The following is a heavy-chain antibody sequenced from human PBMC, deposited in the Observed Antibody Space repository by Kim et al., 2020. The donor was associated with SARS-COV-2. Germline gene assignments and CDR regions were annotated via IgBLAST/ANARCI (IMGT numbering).Heavy chain of an antibody. CDR2: IYHSGST. J-gene: IGHJ6*02. CDR1: GGSISSSNW. D-gene: IGHD2-2*01. Sequence: SETLSLTCAVSGGSISSSNWWSWVRQPPGKGLEWIGEIYHSGSTNYNPSLKSRLTISVDKSKNQFSLKLSSVTAADTAVYYCARDLCSSTSCRYYYYGMDVWGQGTTVTVSS. V-gene: IGHV4-4*02. CDR3: ARDLCSSTSCRYYYYGMDV.